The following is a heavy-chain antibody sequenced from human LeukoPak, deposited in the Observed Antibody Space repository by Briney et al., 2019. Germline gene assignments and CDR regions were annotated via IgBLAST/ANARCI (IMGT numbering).Heavy chain of an antibody. Sequence: GGSLRLSCAASGFTVSSNYMSWVRQAPGKGLEWVSVIYSGGSTYYADSVKGRFTISRDNSKNTLYLQMNSLRAEDTAVYYCAREATYYYDSSGYSGYYFDYWGQGTLVTVSS. CDR1: GFTVSSNY. J-gene: IGHJ4*02. CDR3: AREATYYYDSSGYSGYYFDY. V-gene: IGHV3-53*01. CDR2: IYSGGST. D-gene: IGHD3-22*01.